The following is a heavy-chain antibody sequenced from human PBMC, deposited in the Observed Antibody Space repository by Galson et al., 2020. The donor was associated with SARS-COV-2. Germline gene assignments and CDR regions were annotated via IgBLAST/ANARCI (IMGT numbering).Heavy chain of an antibody. Sequence: ASEKVPCKASGYTFNSYAMHWVRQAPGQRLEWMGWINAGNGNTKYSQKFQGRVTITRDTSASTAYMELSSLRSEDTAVYYCARSPRYSSWGPPLDYWGQGTLVTVSS. CDR1: GYTFNSYA. D-gene: IGHD6-13*01. V-gene: IGHV1-3*01. CDR3: ARSPRYSSWGPPLDY. J-gene: IGHJ4*02. CDR2: INAGNGNT.